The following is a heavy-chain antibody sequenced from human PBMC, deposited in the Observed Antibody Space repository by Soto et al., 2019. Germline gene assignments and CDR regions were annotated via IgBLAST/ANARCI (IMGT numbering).Heavy chain of an antibody. J-gene: IGHJ5*02. CDR1: GYSFTNYW. Sequence: PGESLKISCEGSGYSFTNYWIGWVRQMPGRGLEWMGIIYPGDSDTRYSPSFQGQVTISADKSITTAYLQWSSLKASDTATYYCARHPYSSSWSNWFDPWGQGTLVTVSS. D-gene: IGHD6-13*01. CDR2: IYPGDSDT. CDR3: ARHPYSSSWSNWFDP. V-gene: IGHV5-51*01.